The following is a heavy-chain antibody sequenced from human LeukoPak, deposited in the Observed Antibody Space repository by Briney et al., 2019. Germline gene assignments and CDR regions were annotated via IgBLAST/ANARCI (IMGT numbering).Heavy chain of an antibody. D-gene: IGHD3-3*01. V-gene: IGHV3-23*01. CDR3: AKDQGGDFWSGYIPGYYFDY. CDR1: GFTFSSYA. Sequence: PGGSLRLSCAASGFTFSSYAMSWVRQAPGKGLEWVSAISGSGGSTYYADSVKGRFTISRDNSKNTLYLQMNSLRAEDTAVYYCAKDQGGDFWSGYIPGYYFDYWGQGTLVTVSS. J-gene: IGHJ4*02. CDR2: ISGSGGST.